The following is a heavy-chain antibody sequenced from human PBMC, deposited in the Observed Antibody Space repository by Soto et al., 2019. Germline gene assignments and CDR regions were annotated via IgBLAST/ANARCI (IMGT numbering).Heavy chain of an antibody. V-gene: IGHV3-33*01. CDR2: IWYDGSNK. D-gene: IGHD5-18*01. Sequence: GGSLRLSCAASGFTFSSYGMHWVRQAPGKGLEWVAVIWYDGSNKYYADSVKGRFTISRDNSKNTLYLQMNSLRAEDTAVYYCARDPQPSYGGTFDPWGQGTLVTVSS. J-gene: IGHJ5*02. CDR3: ARDPQPSYGGTFDP. CDR1: GFTFSSYG.